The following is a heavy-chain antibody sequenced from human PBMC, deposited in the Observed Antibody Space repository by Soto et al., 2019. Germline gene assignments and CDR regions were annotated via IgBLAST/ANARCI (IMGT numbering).Heavy chain of an antibody. CDR3: ARGPQRLVRYYYYGMDV. CDR2: IIPIFGTA. V-gene: IGHV1-69*01. CDR1: GGTFSSYA. Sequence: QVQLVQSGAEVKKPGSSVKVSCKASGGTFSSYAISWVRQAPGQGLEWMGGIIPIFGTANYAQKFQGRVTITADESTSTAYMELSSLRSEDTAVYYCARGPQRLVRYYYYGMDVWGQGTTVTVSS. D-gene: IGHD6-13*01. J-gene: IGHJ6*02.